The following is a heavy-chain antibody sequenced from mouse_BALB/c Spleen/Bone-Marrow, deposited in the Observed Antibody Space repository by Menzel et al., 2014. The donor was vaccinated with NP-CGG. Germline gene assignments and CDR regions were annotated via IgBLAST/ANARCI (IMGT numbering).Heavy chain of an antibody. CDR2: INPDRSTI. V-gene: IGHV4-1*02. J-gene: IGHJ3*01. CDR1: GFDFSTFW. Sequence: EVKLLESGGDLVQPGGSLKLSCAASGFDFSTFWMSWVRQAPGKGLEWIGEINPDRSTINYRPSLKDKFIISRDNAKNTLYLLMSKVRSEDTALYYCARLHYYGYGAYWGQGTLVTVSA. D-gene: IGHD1-2*01. CDR3: ARLHYYGYGAY.